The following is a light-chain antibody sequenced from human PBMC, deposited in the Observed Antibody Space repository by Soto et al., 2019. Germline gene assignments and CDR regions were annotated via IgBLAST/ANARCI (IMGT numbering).Light chain of an antibody. J-gene: IGKJ5*01. V-gene: IGKV1-9*01. CDR3: QQRNSYPIT. CDR2: DVS. CDR1: QGISSY. Sequence: DIQLTQSPSFLSASVGDRVTITCRASQGISSYLAWYQQKPGKAPKLLIYDVSTLHSGVPSRFSGSGSAKEFTLRISSLQPEDFATYLCQQRNSYPITFGQGTRLEIK.